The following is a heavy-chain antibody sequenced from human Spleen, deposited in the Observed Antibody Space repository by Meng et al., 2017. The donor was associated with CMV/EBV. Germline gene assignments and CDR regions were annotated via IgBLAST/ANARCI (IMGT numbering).Heavy chain of an antibody. CDR2: INPNSGVT. Sequence: ASVKVSCKASGYTFTDYYMHWVRQAPGQGLEWMGWINPNSGVTNYTQKLQGRVTMTRDTSITTAYMDLTRLTSDDTAVYYCARDRDAYMASYYYYGMDVWGQGTTVTVSS. CDR1: GYTFTDYY. J-gene: IGHJ6*02. CDR3: ARDRDAYMASYYYYGMDV. D-gene: IGHD5-24*01. V-gene: IGHV1-2*02.